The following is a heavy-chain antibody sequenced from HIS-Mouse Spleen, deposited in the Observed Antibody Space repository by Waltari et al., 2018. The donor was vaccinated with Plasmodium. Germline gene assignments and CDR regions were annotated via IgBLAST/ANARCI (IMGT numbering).Heavy chain of an antibody. Sequence: QVQLQESGPGLVKHSETLSLTCTVSGGSISRYYWSSIRQPPGKGLEWIGYIYYRWSTNYNPSLKSRVTISVDTSKNQFSLKLSSVTAADTAVYYCARVGRRIWGAFDIWGQGTMVTVSS. V-gene: IGHV4-59*01. J-gene: IGHJ3*02. CDR2: IYYRWST. CDR3: ARVGRRIWGAFDI. CDR1: GGSISRYY. D-gene: IGHD3-16*01.